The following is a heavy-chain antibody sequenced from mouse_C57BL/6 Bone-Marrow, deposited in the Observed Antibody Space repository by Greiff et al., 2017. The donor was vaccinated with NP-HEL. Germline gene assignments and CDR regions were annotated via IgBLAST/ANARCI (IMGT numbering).Heavy chain of an antibody. CDR2: IDPENGDT. Sequence: VQLQQSGAELVRPGASVTLSCTASGFNIKDDYMHWVKQRPEQGLEWIGWIDPENGDTEYASKFQGKATITADTSSNTAYLQLSSLTSEDTAVYYCTTPYSYYAMDYWGQGTSVTVSS. J-gene: IGHJ4*01. V-gene: IGHV14-4*01. CDR3: TTPYSYYAMDY. CDR1: GFNIKDDY. D-gene: IGHD2-12*01.